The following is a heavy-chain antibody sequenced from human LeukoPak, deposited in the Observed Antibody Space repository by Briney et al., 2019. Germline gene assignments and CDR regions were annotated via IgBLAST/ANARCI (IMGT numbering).Heavy chain of an antibody. Sequence: GGSLRLSCAASGFTFSSYAMSWVRQAPGKGLEWVSGITGSGGSTYYADSVKGWFTVSRDNSKNTLYLQMNSLRVEDTAVYYCARDRGSSSLIYFDYCGQGTLVTVSS. J-gene: IGHJ4*02. D-gene: IGHD6-13*01. CDR2: ITGSGGST. CDR3: ARDRGSSSLIYFDY. V-gene: IGHV3-23*01. CDR1: GFTFSSYA.